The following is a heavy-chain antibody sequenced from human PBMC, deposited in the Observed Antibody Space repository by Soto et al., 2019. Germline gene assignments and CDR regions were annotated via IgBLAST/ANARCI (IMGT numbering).Heavy chain of an antibody. CDR3: AVDPWIQLWKFDY. D-gene: IGHD5-18*01. J-gene: IGHJ4*02. CDR2: IIPIFGTP. CDR1: GGTFSTYA. V-gene: IGHV1-69*13. Sequence: ASVKVSCKASGGTFSTYAISWVRQAPGQGLEWMGGIIPIFGTPHYAQKFQGRVTITADASTGTAYMELSSLRSEDSAVYYCAVDPWIQLWKFDYWGQGTLVTVSS.